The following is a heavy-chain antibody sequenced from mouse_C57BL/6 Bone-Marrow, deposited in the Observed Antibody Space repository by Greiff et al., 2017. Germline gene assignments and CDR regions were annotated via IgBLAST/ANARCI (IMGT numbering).Heavy chain of an antibody. CDR3: ARDADYVSNYYAMDY. V-gene: IGHV7-1*01. CDR1: GFTFSDFY. Sequence: EVKVVESGGGLVQSGRSLRLSRATSGFTFSDFYMEWVRQAPGKGLEWIAASRNKANDYTTEYSASVKGRFIVSRDTSQSILYLRMNALRAEDTAIYYCARDADYVSNYYAMDYWGQGTSVTVSS. CDR2: SRNKANDYTT. D-gene: IGHD1-1*01. J-gene: IGHJ4*01.